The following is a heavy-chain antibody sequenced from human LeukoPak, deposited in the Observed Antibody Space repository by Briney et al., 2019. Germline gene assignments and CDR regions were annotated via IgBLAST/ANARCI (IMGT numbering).Heavy chain of an antibody. V-gene: IGHV1-18*01. CDR1: GYTFTSYG. CDR3: ARASGNYVSYYYYGMDV. CDR2: ISAYNGNT. J-gene: IGHJ6*02. Sequence: ASVKVSCKASGYTFTSYGISWVRRAPGQGLEWMGWISAYNGNTNYAQKLQGRVTMTTDTSTSTAYMKLRSLRSDDTAVYYCARASGNYVSYYYYGMDVWGQGTTVTVSS. D-gene: IGHD4-11*01.